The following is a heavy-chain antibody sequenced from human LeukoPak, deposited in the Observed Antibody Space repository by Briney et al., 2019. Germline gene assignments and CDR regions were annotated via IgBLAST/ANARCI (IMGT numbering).Heavy chain of an antibody. V-gene: IGHV1-8*01. CDR3: ASGTTERIDY. D-gene: IGHD1-1*01. CDR2: MNPNSGNT. CDR1: GYTFTSYD. J-gene: IGHJ4*02. Sequence: GASVKVSCKASGYTFTSYDINWVRQATGQGLEWMGWMNPNSGNTGYAQKFQGRVTTTRDTSITTAYMELTSLRSDDTAVYYCASGTTERIDYWGQGTLVTVSS.